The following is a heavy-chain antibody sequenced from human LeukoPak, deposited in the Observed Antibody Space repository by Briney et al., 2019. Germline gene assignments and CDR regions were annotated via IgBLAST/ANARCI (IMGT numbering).Heavy chain of an antibody. CDR1: GYTFTSYD. Sequence: ASVKVSCKASGYTFTSYDINWVRQAAGQGLEWMGWINTNTGNPTYAQGFTGRFVFSLDTSVSTTYLQISSLKTEDTAVYYCLRDDVDSGWVRPYWGQGTLVTVSS. D-gene: IGHD6-19*01. CDR3: LRDDVDSGWVRPY. CDR2: INTNTGNP. V-gene: IGHV7-4-1*02. J-gene: IGHJ4*02.